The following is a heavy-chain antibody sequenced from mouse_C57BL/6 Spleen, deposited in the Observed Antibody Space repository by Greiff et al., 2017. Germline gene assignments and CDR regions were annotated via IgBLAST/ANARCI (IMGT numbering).Heavy chain of an antibody. Sequence: VQLQQSGAELVKPGASVKLSCTASGFNIKDYYMHWVKQRTEQGLEWIGRIDPEDGDTKYAPKFQGKATITADTSSNTAYLQLSSLTSEDTAVXYCARDPRYYWYFDVWGTGTTVTVSS. CDR1: GFNIKDYY. J-gene: IGHJ1*03. CDR2: IDPEDGDT. V-gene: IGHV14-2*01. CDR3: ARDPRYYWYFDV.